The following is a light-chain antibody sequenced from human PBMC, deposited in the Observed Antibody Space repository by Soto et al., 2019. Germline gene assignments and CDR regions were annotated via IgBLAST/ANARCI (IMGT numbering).Light chain of an antibody. CDR2: GAS. CDR1: QSITTIY. V-gene: IGKV3-20*01. Sequence: ETVLTQSPGTLALSPGERATLSCRASQSITTIYLAWYQQKPGQAPRLLIYGASTRATGIPDRFSGSGSGTDFTLTISRLEPEDFAVYFCQQYGSTPLTFGGGTKVDIK. CDR3: QQYGSTPLT. J-gene: IGKJ4*01.